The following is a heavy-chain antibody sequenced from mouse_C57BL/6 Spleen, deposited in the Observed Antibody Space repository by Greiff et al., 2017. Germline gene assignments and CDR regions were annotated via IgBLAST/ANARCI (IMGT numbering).Heavy chain of an antibody. V-gene: IGHV1-80*01. Sequence: VQLQQSGAELVKPGASVKISCKASGYAFSSYWMNWVKQRPGKGLEWIGQIYPGDGDTNYNGKFKGKATLTADKSSSTAYMQLSSRTSEDSAFYFCARAYYYYDPWFAYWGQGTLVTGSA. J-gene: IGHJ3*01. CDR2: IYPGDGDT. D-gene: IGHD2-4*01. CDR1: GYAFSSYW. CDR3: ARAYYYYDPWFAY.